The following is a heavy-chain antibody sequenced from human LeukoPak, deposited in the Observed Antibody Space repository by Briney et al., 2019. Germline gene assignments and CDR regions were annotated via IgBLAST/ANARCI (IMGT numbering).Heavy chain of an antibody. J-gene: IGHJ6*02. CDR3: ARVSGVRDYYYYGMDV. CDR1: GGSISSYY. V-gene: IGHV4-4*07. CDR2: IYTSGST. Sequence: SETLSHTCTVSGGSISSYYWSWIRQPAGKGLEWIGRIYTSGSTNYNPSLKSRATMSVDTSKNQFSLKLSSVTAADTAVYYCARVSGVRDYYYYGMDVWGQGTTVTVSS. D-gene: IGHD5-12*01.